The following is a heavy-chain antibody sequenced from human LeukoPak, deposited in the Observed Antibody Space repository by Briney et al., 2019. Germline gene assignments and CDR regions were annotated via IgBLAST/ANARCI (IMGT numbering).Heavy chain of an antibody. V-gene: IGHV4-34*01. J-gene: IGHJ4*02. CDR3: ARAYYDSSGFDY. CDR2: INHSGRT. Sequence: SETLSLTCARHGGSFRGYYWNWLRQHPGKGQQWLGEINHSGRTNYNPSLKSRVNISVDKSKDQVSLKLSDVTAADTAVHYCARAYYDSSGFDYWGQGTLVTVSS. CDR1: GGSFRGYY. D-gene: IGHD3-22*01.